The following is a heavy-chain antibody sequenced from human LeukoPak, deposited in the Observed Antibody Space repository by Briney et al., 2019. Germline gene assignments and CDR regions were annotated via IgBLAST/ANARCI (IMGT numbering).Heavy chain of an antibody. Sequence: GGSLRLSCEASGFTFSSFAMSWVRQAPGKGLEWVSSISSSGGSTYYADSVKGRFTISRDNSKTTLYLQMNSLRAEDTAIYYCALHWGYWGQGTLVTVSS. CDR3: ALHWGY. J-gene: IGHJ4*02. D-gene: IGHD3-16*01. CDR2: ISSSGGST. CDR1: GFTFSSFA. V-gene: IGHV3-23*01.